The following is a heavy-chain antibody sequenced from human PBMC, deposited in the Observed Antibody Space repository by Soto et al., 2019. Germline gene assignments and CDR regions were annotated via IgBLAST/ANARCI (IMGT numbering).Heavy chain of an antibody. D-gene: IGHD4-17*01. CDR2: INHSGST. V-gene: IGHV4-34*01. J-gene: IGHJ4*02. Sequence: SETLSLTCAVYGGSFSGYYWSWIRQPPGKGLEWIGEINHSGSTNYNPSLKSRVTITVDTSKNQFSLKLSPVTAADTAVYYCARDSGLSGFIARGDSPPFDYWGQGTLVTVSS. CDR3: ARDSGLSGFIARGDSPPFDY. CDR1: GGSFSGYY.